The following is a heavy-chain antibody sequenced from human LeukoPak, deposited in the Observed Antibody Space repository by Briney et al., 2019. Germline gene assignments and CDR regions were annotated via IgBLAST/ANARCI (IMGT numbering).Heavy chain of an antibody. CDR1: GGSISSYY. V-gene: IGHV4-59*01. D-gene: IGHD3-22*01. Sequence: SETLSLTCTVSGGSISSYYWSWVRQPPGKGLEWIGHIYDTGNTNYNPSLESRVTISVDMSKNQFSLRLTSVTAADTAVYFCARATPWLLPGYWGQGTLVTVSS. J-gene: IGHJ4*02. CDR2: IYDTGNT. CDR3: ARATPWLLPGY.